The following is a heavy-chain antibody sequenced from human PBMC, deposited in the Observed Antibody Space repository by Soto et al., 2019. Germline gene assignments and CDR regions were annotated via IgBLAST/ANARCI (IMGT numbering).Heavy chain of an antibody. CDR2: ISSSSSYI. Sequence: ESGGGLVKPGGSLRLSCAASGFTFSSYSMNWVRQAPGKGLEWVSSISSSSSYIYYADSVKGRFTISRDNAKNSLYLQMNSLRAEDTAVYYCARATRYGDYTFDYWGQGTLVTVSS. D-gene: IGHD4-17*01. CDR1: GFTFSSYS. V-gene: IGHV3-21*01. CDR3: ARATRYGDYTFDY. J-gene: IGHJ4*02.